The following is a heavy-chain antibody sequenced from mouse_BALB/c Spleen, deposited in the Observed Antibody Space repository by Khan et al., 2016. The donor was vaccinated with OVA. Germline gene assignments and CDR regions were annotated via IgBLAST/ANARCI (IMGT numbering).Heavy chain of an antibody. D-gene: IGHD1-1*01. CDR3: ARSVTITTVVSTDFDY. CDR1: GYSITSDYA. J-gene: IGHJ2*01. CDR2: ISYSGRT. V-gene: IGHV3-2*02. Sequence: EVQLQESGPGLVKPSQSLSLTCTATGYSITSDYAWNWIRQSPGNKLEWRGYISYSGRTSYNPSFKSRISITRDTSKNQFFLQLNYVNTEDTATXYCARSVTITTVVSTDFDYWGQGTTLTVSS.